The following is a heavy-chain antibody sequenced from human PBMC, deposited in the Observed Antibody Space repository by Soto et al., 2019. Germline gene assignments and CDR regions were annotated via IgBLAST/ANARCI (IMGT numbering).Heavy chain of an antibody. Sequence: EVQLVESGGGLVQPGGSLRLSCAASGFTFSSYWMSWVRQAPGKGLEWVANIKQDGSEKYYVDSVKGRFTISRDNAKNSLYLQMNSLRAEDTAVYNCARAFDFWSGYSLDYWGQGTLVTVSS. J-gene: IGHJ4*02. V-gene: IGHV3-7*01. CDR2: IKQDGSEK. CDR1: GFTFSSYW. CDR3: ARAFDFWSGYSLDY. D-gene: IGHD3-3*01.